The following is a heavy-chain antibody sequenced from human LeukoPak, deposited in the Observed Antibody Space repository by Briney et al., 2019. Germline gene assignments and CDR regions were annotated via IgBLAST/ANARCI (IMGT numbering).Heavy chain of an antibody. Sequence: SETLSLTCTVSGGSISSRSHSWGWIRQPPGKGLEWIGSLYYSGSTYYNPSLKSRVTISVDTSKNQFSLKLSSVTAADTAVYYCARLGRRRDYETDWGQGTLVTVSS. D-gene: IGHD4-17*01. CDR2: LYYSGST. V-gene: IGHV4-39*07. CDR3: ARLGRRRDYETD. CDR1: GGSISSRSHS. J-gene: IGHJ4*02.